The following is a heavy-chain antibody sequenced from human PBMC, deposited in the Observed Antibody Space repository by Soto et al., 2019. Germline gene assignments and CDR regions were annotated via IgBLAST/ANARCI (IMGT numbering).Heavy chain of an antibody. CDR1: GFTFSDYA. CDR3: AKGGRQWLVTSDFNY. Sequence: GGSLSLSCAASGFTFSDYAMHWVRQAPGKGLERVAVVSHDGRNTHYADSVKGRFTISRDSSKNTVSLEMTSLRAEDTAVYYCAKGGRQWLVTSDFNYWGQGALVTVSS. V-gene: IGHV3-30*18. J-gene: IGHJ4*02. CDR2: VSHDGRNT. D-gene: IGHD6-19*01.